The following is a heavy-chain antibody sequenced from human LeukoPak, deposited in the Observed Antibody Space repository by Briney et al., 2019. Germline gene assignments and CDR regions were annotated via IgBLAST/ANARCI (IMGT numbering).Heavy chain of an antibody. J-gene: IGHJ4*02. Sequence: GGSLRLSCAASGFTFSTYAMHWVRQTPGKGLEYVSAISTNGGGTYYANSVKGRFTISRDNSKNTLYLQMGSLRAENMAVYYCARYCSGVSCYSGYDYWGQGTLVTVSS. CDR1: GFTFSTYA. V-gene: IGHV3-64*01. CDR3: ARYCSGVSCYSGYDY. D-gene: IGHD2-15*01. CDR2: ISTNGGGT.